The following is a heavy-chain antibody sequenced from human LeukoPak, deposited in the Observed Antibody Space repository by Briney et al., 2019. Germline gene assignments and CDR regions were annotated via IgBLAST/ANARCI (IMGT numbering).Heavy chain of an antibody. V-gene: IGHV1-2*02. Sequence: ASVKVSCKASGYTFTSYGISWVRQAPGQGLEWMGWINPNSGGTNYAQKFQGRVTMTRDTSISTAYMELSRLRSDDTAVYYCAREGGLGYCSGGSCYPTGADYWGQGTLVTVSS. J-gene: IGHJ4*02. D-gene: IGHD2-15*01. CDR3: AREGGLGYCSGGSCYPTGADY. CDR2: INPNSGGT. CDR1: GYTFTSYG.